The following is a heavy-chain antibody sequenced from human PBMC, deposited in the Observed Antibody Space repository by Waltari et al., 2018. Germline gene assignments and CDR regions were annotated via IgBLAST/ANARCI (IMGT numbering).Heavy chain of an antibody. CDR1: GGSIRSSSYY. Sequence: QLQLQESGPGLVKPSETLSLTCTVSGGSIRSSSYYWGWIRQPPGKGLGWIGSIYYSGGLYYNPSLKSRVTISRDTAKNQFTLKLSSVTAADTAVYYCAREGLMGAAVGTRTYWGQGTLVTVSS. V-gene: IGHV4-39*07. CDR3: AREGLMGAAVGTRTY. J-gene: IGHJ4*02. D-gene: IGHD6-13*01. CDR2: IYYSGGL.